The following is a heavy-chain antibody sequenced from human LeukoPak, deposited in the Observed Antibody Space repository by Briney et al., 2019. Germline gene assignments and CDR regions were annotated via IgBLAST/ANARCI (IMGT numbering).Heavy chain of an antibody. CDR1: GFTFSSYA. CDR3: ARDVEYGDFVGYFDS. Sequence: GGSLRLSCAASGFTFSSYAMHWVCQAPGKGLEWVAVISYDGNNRYYADSVKGRFTISRDSSKNTLYLQMNSLTTEDTAVYYCARDVEYGDFVGYFDSWGQGTLVTVSS. CDR2: ISYDGNNR. J-gene: IGHJ4*02. V-gene: IGHV3-30-3*01. D-gene: IGHD4-17*01.